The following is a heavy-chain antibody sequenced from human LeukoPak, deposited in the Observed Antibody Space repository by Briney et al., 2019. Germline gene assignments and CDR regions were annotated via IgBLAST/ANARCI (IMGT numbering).Heavy chain of an antibody. J-gene: IGHJ4*02. Sequence: VASVKVSSKASGYTFTGSGWYLYWLRQAPGQGLECVGWIHPNNGATLYAQKFQGRVAMTTDTSISTAYMELSRLRPDDTAMYYCARDGPAQMVDFDYWGQGTLVTVSS. CDR1: GYTFTGSGWY. D-gene: IGHD3-10*01. V-gene: IGHV1-2*02. CDR3: ARDGPAQMVDFDY. CDR2: IHPNNGAT.